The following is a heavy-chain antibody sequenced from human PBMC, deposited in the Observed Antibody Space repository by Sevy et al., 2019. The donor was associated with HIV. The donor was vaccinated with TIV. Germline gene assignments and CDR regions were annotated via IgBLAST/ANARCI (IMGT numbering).Heavy chain of an antibody. CDR1: GYSINSGYY. J-gene: IGHJ4*02. D-gene: IGHD3-22*01. V-gene: IGHV4-38-2*01. CDR2: LYQDGST. Sequence: SETLSLTCAVSGYSINSGYYWGWIRQPPGKGLEWIGSLYQDGSTSFKPSLKSRVTISVDTSKNQFSRKLTSVTAADTAVYYCARGVYYDTSGYYSHYFDYWGQGTLVTVSS. CDR3: ARGVYYDTSGYYSHYFDY.